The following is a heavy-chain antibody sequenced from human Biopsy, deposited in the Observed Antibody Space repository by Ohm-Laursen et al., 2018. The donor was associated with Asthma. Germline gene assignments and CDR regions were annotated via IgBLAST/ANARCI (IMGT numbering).Heavy chain of an antibody. J-gene: IGHJ5*02. Sequence: SLRLSCSASGFAFNGSSMTWVRQAPGKGLEWVSSISASGVRTFYADSVKGRFTVSRDSSRNTLYLQLSTLRVEDTAVYFCAKITTDRQKANNWFDPWGQGTLVTVSS. V-gene: IGHV3-23*01. D-gene: IGHD3-22*01. CDR1: GFAFNGSS. CDR2: ISASGVRT. CDR3: AKITTDRQKANNWFDP.